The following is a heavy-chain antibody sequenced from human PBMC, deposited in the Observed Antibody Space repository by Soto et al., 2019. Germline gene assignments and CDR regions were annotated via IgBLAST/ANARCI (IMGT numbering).Heavy chain of an antibody. D-gene: IGHD5-18*01. CDR2: IYPSGMP. Sequence: TLSLTCTVAGAYISNAAYAWSWIRQPPGKGLEWIGYIYPSGMPFYNPSLRSRVTISIDRSNDKFSLNLKSVTAADTAVYDCARERGGYGLFDSWCQGTLVTVS. CDR3: ARERGGYGLFDS. CDR1: GAYISNAAYA. J-gene: IGHJ4*02. V-gene: IGHV4-30-2*01.